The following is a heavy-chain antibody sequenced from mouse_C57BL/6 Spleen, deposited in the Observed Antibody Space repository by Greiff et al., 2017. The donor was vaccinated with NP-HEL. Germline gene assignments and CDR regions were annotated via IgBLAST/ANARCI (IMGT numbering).Heavy chain of an antibody. Sequence: EVQLQQSGAELVKPGASVTLSCTASGFNIKDYYMHWVKQRTEQGLEWIGRIDPEDGATKYAPNFQGKATITADTSSNTAYMQLSSLTSEDTAVYYCARDAYWYFDVWGTGTTVTVSS. CDR1: GFNIKDYY. J-gene: IGHJ1*03. V-gene: IGHV14-2*01. CDR2: IDPEDGAT. CDR3: ARDAYWYFDV.